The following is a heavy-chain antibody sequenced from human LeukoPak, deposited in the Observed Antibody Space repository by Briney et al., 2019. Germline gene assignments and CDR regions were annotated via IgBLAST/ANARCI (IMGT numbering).Heavy chain of an antibody. J-gene: IGHJ5*02. V-gene: IGHV3-23*01. CDR1: GFTFSSYA. Sequence: PGGSLRLSCAASGFTFSSYAMSWVRQAPGKGLEWVSAISGSGGSTYYADSVKGRFTISRDNSKNTVYLQMNSLRGEDTAVYYCAKGYCSGGSCSSGRWFDPWGRGTLVTVSS. CDR3: AKGYCSGGSCSSGRWFDP. D-gene: IGHD2-15*01. CDR2: ISGSGGST.